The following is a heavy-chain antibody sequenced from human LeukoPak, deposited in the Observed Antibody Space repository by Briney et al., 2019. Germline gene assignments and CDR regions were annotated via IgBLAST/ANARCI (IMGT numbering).Heavy chain of an antibody. D-gene: IGHD6-13*01. CDR1: GYTFTSYD. V-gene: IGHV1-18*01. Sequence: ASVKVSCKASGYTFTSYDINWVRQAPGQGLEWIGWISAYNGNTNYAQKLQGRVTMTTDTSTSTAYMELRSLRSDDTAVYYCARVVAAADQYFDYWGQGTLVTVSS. J-gene: IGHJ4*02. CDR3: ARVVAAADQYFDY. CDR2: ISAYNGNT.